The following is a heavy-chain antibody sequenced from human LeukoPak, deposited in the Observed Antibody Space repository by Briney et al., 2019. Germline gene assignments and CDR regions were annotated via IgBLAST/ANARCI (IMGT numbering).Heavy chain of an antibody. J-gene: IGHJ4*02. V-gene: IGHV3-23*01. Sequence: GVSLRLSCAASRFTFSSYAMSWVRQAPGKGLEGVLDISGSDGGKYYADSVRGRFTISRDNAKNSLYLQMNSLRAEDTAVYYCARRFGGVTTFDYWGQGALVTVSS. CDR1: RFTFSSYA. D-gene: IGHD2-8*02. CDR3: ARRFGGVTTFDY. CDR2: ISGSDGGK.